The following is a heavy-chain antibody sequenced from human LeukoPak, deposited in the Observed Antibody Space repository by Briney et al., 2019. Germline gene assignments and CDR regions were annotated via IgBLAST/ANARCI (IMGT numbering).Heavy chain of an antibody. CDR2: ISGSASTM. Sequence: KSGGSLRLSCSASGFTFSDYYVSWVRQAPGKGLQWISSISGSASTMYYADSVKGRFTISRDNSKDTLYLQMNSLRAEDTAVYYCAKCYVAGTYYFDYWGQGTLVTVSS. D-gene: IGHD3-16*01. V-gene: IGHV3-11*01. CDR1: GFTFSDYY. CDR3: AKCYVAGTYYFDY. J-gene: IGHJ4*02.